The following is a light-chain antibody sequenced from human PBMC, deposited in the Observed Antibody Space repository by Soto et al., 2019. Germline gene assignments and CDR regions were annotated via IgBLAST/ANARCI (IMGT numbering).Light chain of an antibody. CDR3: QQRSDWPLT. J-gene: IGKJ4*01. Sequence: EIVLTQSPVTLSLSPGERATLSCRASQSVSRYLAWYQQKPGQPPRLLIYDASKRATGVPARFSGSGSGTDFTLTISSQEPEDFAVYYCQQRSDWPLTFGGGTDVEI. CDR1: QSVSRY. CDR2: DAS. V-gene: IGKV3-11*01.